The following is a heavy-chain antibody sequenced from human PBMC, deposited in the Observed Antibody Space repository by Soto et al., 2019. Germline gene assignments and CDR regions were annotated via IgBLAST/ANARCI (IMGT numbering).Heavy chain of an antibody. CDR2: ISSDSRYI. V-gene: IGHV3-21*01. Sequence: PGGSLRLSCAASGFTLSNYAVNWVRQAPGKGLEWVSYISSDSRYIYYGDSVKGRFTISRDNARNSVYLQMNSLRAEDTAVYYCARLASGVYAFDIWGQGTMVTVSS. CDR1: GFTLSNYA. J-gene: IGHJ3*02. CDR3: ARLASGVYAFDI. D-gene: IGHD6-13*01.